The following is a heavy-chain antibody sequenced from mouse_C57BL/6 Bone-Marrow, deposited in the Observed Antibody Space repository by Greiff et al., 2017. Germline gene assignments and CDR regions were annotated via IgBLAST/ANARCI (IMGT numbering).Heavy chain of an antibody. Sequence: VQLQQPGAELVKPGASVKLSCKASGYTFTSYWMQWVKQRPGQGLEWIGEIDPSDSYTNYNQKFKGKATLTVDTSSSTAYMQLSSLTSEDSAVYYCAHYYSSYFYAMDYWGQGTSVTVSS. CDR3: AHYYSSYFYAMDY. V-gene: IGHV1-50*01. J-gene: IGHJ4*01. CDR1: GYTFTSYW. CDR2: IDPSDSYT. D-gene: IGHD2-5*01.